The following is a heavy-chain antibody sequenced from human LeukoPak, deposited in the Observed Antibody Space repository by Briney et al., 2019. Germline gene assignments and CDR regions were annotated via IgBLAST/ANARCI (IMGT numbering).Heavy chain of an antibody. D-gene: IGHD6-19*01. Sequence: GRSLRLSCAASGFTFDDYAMHWVRQAPGKGLEWVSGISWNSGSIGYADSVKGRFTISRDSAKNSLYLQMNSLRAEDTALYYCAKESVTVAGTDYFDYWGQGTLVTVSS. J-gene: IGHJ4*02. CDR3: AKESVTVAGTDYFDY. V-gene: IGHV3-9*01. CDR1: GFTFDDYA. CDR2: ISWNSGSI.